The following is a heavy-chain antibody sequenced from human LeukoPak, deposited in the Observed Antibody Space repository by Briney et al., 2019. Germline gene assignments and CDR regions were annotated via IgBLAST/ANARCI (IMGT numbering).Heavy chain of an antibody. CDR1: GFTCRHW. CDR3: ARRGITISGVLVYHYSGLDV. CDR2: IKEDGSEK. J-gene: IGHJ6*02. D-gene: IGHD3-3*01. Sequence: GGSLRLSCAGSGFTCRHWMNWVRQAPGKGLEWVASIKEDGSEKHYVDSVSGRFTISRDNAKNSLHLQMSSLRAEDTAVYYCARRGITISGVLVYHYSGLDVWGQGTTVTVSS. V-gene: IGHV3-7*01.